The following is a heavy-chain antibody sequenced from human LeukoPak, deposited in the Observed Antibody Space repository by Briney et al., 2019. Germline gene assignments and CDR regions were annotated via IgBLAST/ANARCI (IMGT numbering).Heavy chain of an antibody. CDR3: ATQSGYSYVFDDY. CDR2: IIPIFGTA. V-gene: IGHV1-69*05. Sequence: SVKVSCKASGGTFISYAISWVRQAPGQGLEWMGRIIPIFGTANYAQKFQGRVTITTDESTSTAYMELSSLRSEDTAVYYCATQSGYSYVFDDYWGQGTLVTVSS. CDR1: GGTFISYA. J-gene: IGHJ4*02. D-gene: IGHD5-18*01.